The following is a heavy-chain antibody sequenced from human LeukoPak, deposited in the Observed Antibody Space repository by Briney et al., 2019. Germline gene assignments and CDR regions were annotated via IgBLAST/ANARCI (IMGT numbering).Heavy chain of an antibody. Sequence: SETLSLTCTVSGASISSGGYYWSWIRQQPGKGLERIGHINYSGTTYYKPSLKSRVTISVDTSKNLFSLKLSSVTAADTAVYYCAVYYYGPWGQGTLVTVSS. CDR1: GASISSGGYY. V-gene: IGHV4-31*03. J-gene: IGHJ4*02. CDR2: INYSGTT. D-gene: IGHD3-10*01. CDR3: AVYYYGP.